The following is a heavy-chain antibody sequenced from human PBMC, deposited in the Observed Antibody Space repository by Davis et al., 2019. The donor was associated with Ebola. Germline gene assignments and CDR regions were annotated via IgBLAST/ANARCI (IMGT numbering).Heavy chain of an antibody. D-gene: IGHD6-6*01. V-gene: IGHV3-23*01. Sequence: GGSLRLSCAASGFTFGSYAMSWVRQTPGKGLEWVSMISGSGDGTHYADSVKGRFTISRDNSKNTLFLQMNSLRADDTAVYYCSSSPGDWGQGTLVIVSS. CDR1: GFTFGSYA. J-gene: IGHJ4*02. CDR3: SSSPGD. CDR2: ISGSGDGT.